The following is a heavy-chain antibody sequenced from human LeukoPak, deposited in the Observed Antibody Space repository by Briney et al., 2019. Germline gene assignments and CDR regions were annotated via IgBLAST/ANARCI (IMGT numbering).Heavy chain of an antibody. J-gene: IGHJ4*02. CDR1: GGSIITNY. D-gene: IGHD1-1*01. V-gene: IGHV4-4*07. CDR3: ARDTGLERLGPQFDF. CDR2: IHSSGNT. Sequence: PSETLSLTCTVSGGSIITNYWNWIRQPAGKGLEWIGRIHSSGNTNSNPSLRSRISMSVDTSKNQFSLKLSSVTAADSAVYYCARDTGLERLGPQFDFWGQGALVTVSS.